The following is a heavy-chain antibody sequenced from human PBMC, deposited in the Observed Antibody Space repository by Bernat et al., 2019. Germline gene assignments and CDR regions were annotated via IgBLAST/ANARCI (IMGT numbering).Heavy chain of an antibody. J-gene: IGHJ6*02. CDR3: AKDRGGSYYYYYGMDV. D-gene: IGHD3-16*01. V-gene: IGHV3-30*18. Sequence: QVQLVESGGGVVQPGRSLRLSCAASGFTFSSYGMHWVRQAPGKGLEWVAVISYDGSNKYYADSVKGRFTISRDNSKNTLYLQMNSLRAEDTAVYYCAKDRGGSYYYYYGMDVWAKGPRSPSP. CDR1: GFTFSSYG. CDR2: ISYDGSNK.